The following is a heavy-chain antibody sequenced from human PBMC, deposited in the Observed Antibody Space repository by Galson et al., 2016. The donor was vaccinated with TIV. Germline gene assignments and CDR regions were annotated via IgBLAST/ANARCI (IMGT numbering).Heavy chain of an antibody. CDR3: ASPRHGGFLRFSMDV. CDR1: SIHFSSFA. J-gene: IGHJ6*02. Sequence: SLRLSCAASSIHFSSFAMHWVRQAPGRGLEWVAVISYDSSNTYYADSVKGRFTVSRDNSKNTLSLQLDSLRADGSAVYYCASPRHGGFLRFSMDVWGQGTTVIVS. D-gene: IGHD3-3*01. V-gene: IGHV3-30*04. CDR2: ISYDSSNT.